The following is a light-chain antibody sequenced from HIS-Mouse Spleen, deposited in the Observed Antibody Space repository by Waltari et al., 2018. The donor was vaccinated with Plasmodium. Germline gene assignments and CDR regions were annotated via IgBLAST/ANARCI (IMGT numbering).Light chain of an antibody. J-gene: IGLJ1*01. V-gene: IGLV2-23*01. CDR1: SSDVGSYNL. Sequence: QSALTQPASVSGSPGQSITLSCTGTSSDVGSYNLISWYQQHPGKTPKLMIYEGSKRPSGVSNRFSGSKSGNTVSLTISGLQAEDEADYYCCSYAGSSTYVFGTGTKVTVL. CDR3: CSYAGSSTYV. CDR2: EGS.